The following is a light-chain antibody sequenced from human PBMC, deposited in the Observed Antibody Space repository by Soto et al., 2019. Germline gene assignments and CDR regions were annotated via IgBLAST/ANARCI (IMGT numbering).Light chain of an antibody. CDR1: SSDVGGYNY. J-gene: IGLJ1*01. V-gene: IGLV2-11*01. Sequence: QSALTQPRSVSGSPGQSVTISCTGTSSDVGGYNYVAWYQQHPGKAPKLIIYDVSKRPSGVPDRFSGSKSGNTASLTMSGLQAEDEADYYCCSYAGNYLYVFGTGTKLTVL. CDR2: DVS. CDR3: CSYAGNYLYV.